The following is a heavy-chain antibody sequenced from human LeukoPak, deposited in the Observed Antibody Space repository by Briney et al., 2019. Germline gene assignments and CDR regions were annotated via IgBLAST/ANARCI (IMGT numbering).Heavy chain of an antibody. CDR3: ARVINGGQDKRSGYDYLAHYYYYMDV. D-gene: IGHD5-12*01. Sequence: VSVKVSCKASGYTFTSYGISWVRQAPGQGLEWMGWISAYNGNTNYAQKLQGRVTMTTDTSTSTAYMELRSLRSDDTAVYYCARVINGGQDKRSGYDYLAHYYYYMDVWGKGTTVTVSS. J-gene: IGHJ6*03. V-gene: IGHV1-18*01. CDR2: ISAYNGNT. CDR1: GYTFTSYG.